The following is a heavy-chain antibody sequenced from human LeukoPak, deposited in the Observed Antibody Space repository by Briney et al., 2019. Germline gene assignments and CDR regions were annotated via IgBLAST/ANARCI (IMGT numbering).Heavy chain of an antibody. D-gene: IGHD6-13*01. CDR1: GFTFSSYD. J-gene: IGHJ4*02. V-gene: IGHV3-13*01. CDR3: ARDNWGYKAAAGTFDC. CDR2: IGTAGDT. Sequence: GGSLRLSCAASGFTFSSYDMHWVRQATGKGLEWVSAIGTAGDTYYPGSVKGRFTISRENAKNSLYLQMNSLRAEDTAVYYCARDNWGYKAAAGTFDCWGQGTLVTVSS.